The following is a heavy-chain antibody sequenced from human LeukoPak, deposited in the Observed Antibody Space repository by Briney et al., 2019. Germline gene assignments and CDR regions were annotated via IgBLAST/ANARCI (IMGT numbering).Heavy chain of an antibody. CDR1: GFTFSSCW. CDR3: VRGGYSSFDY. D-gene: IGHD3-10*01. V-gene: IGHV3-7*01. Sequence: SGGSLRLSCAASGFTFSSCWMSWVRQAPGKGLEWVANINQDGSQRHYVDSVKGRFTISRDNAKNLLYLQMNSLGAEDTAVYYCVRGGYSSFDYWGQGTLVTVSS. J-gene: IGHJ4*02. CDR2: INQDGSQR.